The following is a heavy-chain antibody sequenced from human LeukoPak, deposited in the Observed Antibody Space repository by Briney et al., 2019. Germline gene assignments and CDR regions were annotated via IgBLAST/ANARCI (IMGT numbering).Heavy chain of an antibody. CDR3: ARGHDDGRGCYFDY. J-gene: IGHJ4*02. CDR2: IYYSGST. Sequence: PSETLSLTCTVSGGSIINYYWSWIRQSPGKGLEWIGYIYYSGSTNYNPSLKSRVTMSVDTSKNQFSLSLSSVTAADTAVYYCARGHDDGRGCYFDYWGQGTLVTVSS. D-gene: IGHD2-8*01. CDR1: GGSIINYY. V-gene: IGHV4-59*01.